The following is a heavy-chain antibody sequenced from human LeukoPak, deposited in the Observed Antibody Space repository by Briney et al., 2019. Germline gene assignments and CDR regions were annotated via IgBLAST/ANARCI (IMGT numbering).Heavy chain of an antibody. D-gene: IGHD5-18*01. CDR1: GFTFRTSG. J-gene: IGHJ4*02. CDR2: ISGSGVST. Sequence: GGSLRLSCAASGFTFRTSGMSWVRQAPGKGLEWGSAISGSGVSTYYADSVKGRFTISRDNSKNTLYLQMNSLRAEDTAVYYCAKEYGYTYGEFDYWGQGTLVTVSS. V-gene: IGHV3-23*01. CDR3: AKEYGYTYGEFDY.